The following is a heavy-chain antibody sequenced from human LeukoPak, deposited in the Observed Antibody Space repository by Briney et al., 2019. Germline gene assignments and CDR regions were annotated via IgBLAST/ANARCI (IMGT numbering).Heavy chain of an antibody. D-gene: IGHD6-19*01. CDR3: ARGVEQWLVRGKYYYYYGMDV. Sequence: SETLSLTCAVHGGSFSGYYWSWIRQPPGKGLEWIGEINHSGSTNYNPSLKSRVTISVDTSKNQFSLRLSSVTAADTAVYYCARGVEQWLVRGKYYYYYGMDVWGQGTTVTVSS. CDR2: INHSGST. V-gene: IGHV4-34*01. J-gene: IGHJ6*02. CDR1: GGSFSGYY.